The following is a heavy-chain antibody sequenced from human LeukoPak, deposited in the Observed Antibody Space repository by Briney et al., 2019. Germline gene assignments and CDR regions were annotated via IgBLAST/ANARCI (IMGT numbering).Heavy chain of an antibody. Sequence: SVKVSCKASGGTFSSYAISWVRQAPGQGLEWMGRIIPILGIANYAQKFQGRVTITADKSTSTAYMELSSLRSEDTAVYYCARVEGTAMAERNDYWGQGTLVTVSS. CDR1: GGTFSSYA. J-gene: IGHJ4*02. CDR2: IIPILGIA. D-gene: IGHD5-18*01. CDR3: ARVEGTAMAERNDY. V-gene: IGHV1-69*04.